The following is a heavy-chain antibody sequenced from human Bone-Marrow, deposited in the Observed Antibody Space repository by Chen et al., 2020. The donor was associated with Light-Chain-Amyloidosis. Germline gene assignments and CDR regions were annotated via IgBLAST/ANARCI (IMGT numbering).Heavy chain of an antibody. CDR1: GFTFSSSW. Sequence: ELQLVESGGGLVQPGGSLTLSCAASGFTFSSSWMSWVRQAPGKGLEWVANIKQDGSEKYYVDSVKGRFTISRDNAKNSLYLQMNSLRAEDTAVYYCASRYNSGWFYYWGQGTLVTVSS. CDR3: ASRYNSGWFYY. D-gene: IGHD6-19*01. V-gene: IGHV3-7*01. J-gene: IGHJ4*02. CDR2: IKQDGSEK.